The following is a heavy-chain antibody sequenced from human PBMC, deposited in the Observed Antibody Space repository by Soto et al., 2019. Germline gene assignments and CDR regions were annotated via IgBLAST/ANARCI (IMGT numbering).Heavy chain of an antibody. CDR2: ISYDGSNK. Sequence: QVQLVESGGGVVQPGRSLRLSCAASGFTFSSYGMHWVRQAPGKGLEWVAVISYDGSNKYYADSVKGRFTISRDNSKNTLYLQMNSLTAEDTAVDYGAKSAWLGYFDYWGQGTLVTVSS. J-gene: IGHJ4*02. CDR1: GFTFSSYG. D-gene: IGHD6-19*01. CDR3: AKSAWLGYFDY. V-gene: IGHV3-30*18.